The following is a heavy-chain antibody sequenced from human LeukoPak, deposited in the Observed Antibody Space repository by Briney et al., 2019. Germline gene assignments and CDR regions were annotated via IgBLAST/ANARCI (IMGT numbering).Heavy chain of an antibody. Sequence: GGSLRLSCAASGFTFSSYEMNWVRQAPGKGLEWVSYISSSSSTIYYADSVKGRFTISRDNAKNSLYLQMNSLRAEDTAVYYCAREQLAYYFDYWGQGTLVTVSS. CDR1: GFTFSSYE. V-gene: IGHV3-48*03. J-gene: IGHJ4*02. D-gene: IGHD6-13*01. CDR2: ISSSSSTI. CDR3: AREQLAYYFDY.